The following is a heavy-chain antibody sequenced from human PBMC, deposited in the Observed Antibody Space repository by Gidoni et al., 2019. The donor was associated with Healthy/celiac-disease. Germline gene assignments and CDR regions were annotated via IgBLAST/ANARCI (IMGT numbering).Heavy chain of an antibody. Sequence: QLQLQESGSGLVKPSHTLSLTCAVSGVSISIGGYSRRWIRQRPGKGLEWIGYIYHGGSTYYDTSLKSRVTISVDRSKNQFSLKLSSVTAEDTAVYYCATSGYYDSSGQDYYYYYMDVWGKGTTVTVSS. J-gene: IGHJ6*03. D-gene: IGHD3-22*01. CDR3: ATSGYYDSSGQDYYYYYMDV. CDR2: IYHGGST. V-gene: IGHV4-30-2*01. CDR1: GVSISIGGYS.